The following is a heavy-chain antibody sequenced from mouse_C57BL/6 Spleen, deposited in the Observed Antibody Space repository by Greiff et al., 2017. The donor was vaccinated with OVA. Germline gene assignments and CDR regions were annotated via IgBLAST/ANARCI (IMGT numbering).Heavy chain of an antibody. J-gene: IGHJ2*01. D-gene: IGHD2-10*02. Sequence: EVKLMESGGDLVKPGGSLKLSCAASGFTFSSYGMSWVRQTPDKRLEWVATISSGGSYTYYPDSVKGRFTIPRDNAKNTRYLQMSSLKSEDTAMDYCARRGYGNYGDYWGQGTTLTVSS. CDR3: ARRGYGNYGDY. CDR2: ISSGGSYT. CDR1: GFTFSSYG. V-gene: IGHV5-6*02.